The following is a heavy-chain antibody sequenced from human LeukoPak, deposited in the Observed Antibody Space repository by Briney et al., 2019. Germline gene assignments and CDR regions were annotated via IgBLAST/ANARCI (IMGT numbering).Heavy chain of an antibody. V-gene: IGHV3-30*02. CDR2: IWYDGSNK. J-gene: IGHJ4*02. D-gene: IGHD4-17*01. CDR3: AKGNGDLWYFDY. Sequence: GGSLRLSCAASGFTFSSYGMHWVRQAPGKGLEWVAVIWYDGSNKYYADSVKGRFTISRDNSKNTLYLQMNSLRAEDTAVYYCAKGNGDLWYFDYWGQGTLVTVSS. CDR1: GFTFSSYG.